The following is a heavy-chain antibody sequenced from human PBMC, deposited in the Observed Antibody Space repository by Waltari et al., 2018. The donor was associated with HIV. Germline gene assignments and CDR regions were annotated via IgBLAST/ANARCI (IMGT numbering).Heavy chain of an antibody. CDR2: IKPDGTQT. CDR1: GFPFSRYW. D-gene: IGHD1-1*01. V-gene: IGHV3-74*01. CDR3: TGDTFGNDDF. J-gene: IGHJ4*02. Sequence: EVRLVESGGGLGQPGGSLRPSCAGSGFPFSRYWMHWVRQTPGKGLEWVSRIKPDGTQTDYADSVKGRFTISRDNAKSTLHLQLNALSVEDTALYFCTGDTFGNDDFWGQGVLVTVSS.